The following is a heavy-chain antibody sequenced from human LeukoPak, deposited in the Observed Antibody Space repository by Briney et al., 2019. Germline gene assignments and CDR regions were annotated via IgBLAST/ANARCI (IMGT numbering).Heavy chain of an antibody. CDR2: IYNGVNT. V-gene: IGHV4-61*01. CDR1: GASVSSASY. D-gene: IGHD1-26*01. Sequence: SETLSLTCTVSGASVSSASYWTWIRQPPGKGVEWIAHIYNGVNTNYNPSLKSRATISVDTSKNQFSLRLNSVTAADTAVYYCARSRAFNSGAFDPWGQGSLVTVSS. CDR3: ARSRAFNSGAFDP. J-gene: IGHJ5*02.